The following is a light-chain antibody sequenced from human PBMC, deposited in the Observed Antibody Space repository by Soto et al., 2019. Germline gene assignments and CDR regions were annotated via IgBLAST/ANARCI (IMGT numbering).Light chain of an antibody. CDR3: SSYAGSNNYV. CDR1: SSDVGAYNY. V-gene: IGLV2-8*01. J-gene: IGLJ1*01. CDR2: EVN. Sequence: QSALTQPPSASGPPGQSVTISCTGTSSDVGAYNYVSWYQQHPGKAPKLMIYEVNKRPSGVPDRFSGSKSGNTASLTVSGLQAEDEADYYCSSYAGSNNYVFGTGTKVTVL.